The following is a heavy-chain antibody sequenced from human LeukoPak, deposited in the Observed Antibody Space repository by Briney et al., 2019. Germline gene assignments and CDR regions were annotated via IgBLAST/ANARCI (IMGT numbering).Heavy chain of an antibody. V-gene: IGHV4-59*11. D-gene: IGHD2-15*01. Sequence: SETLSLTRTVSGGSMTTHHWNWIRQTPGKGPEWIGYVFDSGRTKENPSLKSRVTMSVDTSKNQFSLNLSSVTAADSAVYYCARARGRLLLVDYWGQGTLVTVSS. J-gene: IGHJ4*02. CDR3: ARARGRLLLVDY. CDR1: GGSMTTHH. CDR2: VFDSGRT.